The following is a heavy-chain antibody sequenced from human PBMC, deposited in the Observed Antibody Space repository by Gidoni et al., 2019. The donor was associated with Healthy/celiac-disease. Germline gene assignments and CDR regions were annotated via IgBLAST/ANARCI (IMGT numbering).Heavy chain of an antibody. CDR3: AREPIRGSDAFDI. J-gene: IGHJ3*02. Sequence: QAQLQQWGAGLWKPAETLCLNGAVHGGSFSGYYWSWIRQPPGKGLEWIGEINHSGSTNYHPSLKCRVTVAVDTSKNQFSLKLSSVPAADTAVYYCAREPIRGSDAFDIWGQGTMVTFSS. V-gene: IGHV4-34*01. CDR2: INHSGST. CDR1: GGSFSGYY.